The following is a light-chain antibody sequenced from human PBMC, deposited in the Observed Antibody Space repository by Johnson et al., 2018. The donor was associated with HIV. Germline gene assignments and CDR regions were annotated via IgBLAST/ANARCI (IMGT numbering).Light chain of an antibody. V-gene: IGLV1-51*02. CDR3: GTWECSLSAYV. CDR2: ENN. CDR1: SSNIGNNY. Sequence: QAVLTQPPSVSAAPGQKVTISCSGSSSNIGNNYVSWYQQLPGTAPKLLIYENNKRPSGIPDRFSGSKSGTSATLGITGLQTGDEADYYCGTWECSLSAYVFGTGTKVTVL. J-gene: IGLJ1*01.